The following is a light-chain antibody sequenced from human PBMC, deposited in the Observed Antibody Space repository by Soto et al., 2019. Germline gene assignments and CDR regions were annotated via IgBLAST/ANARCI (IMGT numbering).Light chain of an antibody. V-gene: IGLV2-14*03. J-gene: IGLJ1*01. CDR2: AVS. CDR3: CSYTRASTLV. CDR1: SSDLGGYNY. Sequence: QSALTQPASVSGSPGQSITISCTGTSSDLGGYNYVSWYQQHPGKAPKLIIYAVSNRPSGVSDRFSVSKSGYTASLTISGLQAEDEADYYCCSYTRASTLVFGTGTKVTV.